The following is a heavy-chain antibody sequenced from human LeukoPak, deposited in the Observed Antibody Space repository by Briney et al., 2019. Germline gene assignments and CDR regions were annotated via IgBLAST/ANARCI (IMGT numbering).Heavy chain of an antibody. CDR2: IYYSGST. CDR1: GGSISSSSYY. D-gene: IGHD3-10*01. CDR3: AGWFRDRWFGFLGGVV. Sequence: KPSETLSLTCTVSGGSISSSSYYWGWIRQPPGKGLEWIGSIYYSGSTYYNPSLKSRVTMSVDTSKNQFSLKLSSVTAADTAVYYCAGWFRDRWFGFLGGVVWGQGTTVTVSS. J-gene: IGHJ6*02. V-gene: IGHV4-39*07.